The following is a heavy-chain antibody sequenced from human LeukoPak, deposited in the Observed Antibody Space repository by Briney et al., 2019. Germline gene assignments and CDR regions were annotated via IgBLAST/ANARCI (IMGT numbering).Heavy chain of an antibody. V-gene: IGHV3-48*02. Sequence: GGSLRLSCAASGFTFSSYSMTWVRQAPGKGLEWVSYISSSSSTIYYADSVKGRFTISRDNAKNSLYLQMNSLRDEDTAVYYCARVYSAGSVYYYYGMDVWGQGTTVTVSS. D-gene: IGHD6-13*01. CDR2: ISSSSSTI. CDR1: GFTFSSYS. J-gene: IGHJ6*02. CDR3: ARVYSAGSVYYYYGMDV.